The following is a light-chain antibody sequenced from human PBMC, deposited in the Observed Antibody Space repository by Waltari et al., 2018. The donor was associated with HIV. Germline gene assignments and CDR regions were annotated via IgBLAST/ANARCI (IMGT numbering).Light chain of an antibody. Sequence: DIVMTQSPAILSVSPGESVTLSCRASQSVRTSLAWYQQKPGQAHRLRIYGASTRGTGFPARLSVSGYGTEFTLTIRSLQSEDSAVYHCQQYDDWPPFTFGQGTKLEIK. J-gene: IGKJ2*01. V-gene: IGKV3-15*01. CDR3: QQYDDWPPFT. CDR1: QSVRTS. CDR2: GAS.